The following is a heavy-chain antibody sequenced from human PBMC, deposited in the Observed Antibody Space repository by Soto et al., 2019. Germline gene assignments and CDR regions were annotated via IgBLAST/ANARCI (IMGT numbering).Heavy chain of an antibody. J-gene: IGHJ6*02. V-gene: IGHV5-51*01. Sequence: GESLKISCKGSGYSFTNYWIGWVRQMPGKGLEWMGMIYPDDSDTKYSPSFQGQVTFSADKSINTAYLQWSSLKASDTAIYYCASQDIVVVPAANYGMDVWGQGTTVTVSS. D-gene: IGHD2-2*01. CDR1: GYSFTNYW. CDR3: ASQDIVVVPAANYGMDV. CDR2: IYPDDSDT.